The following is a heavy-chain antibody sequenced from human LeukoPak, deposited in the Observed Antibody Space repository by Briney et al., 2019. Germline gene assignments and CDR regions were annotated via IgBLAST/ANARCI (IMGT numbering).Heavy chain of an antibody. CDR3: ARARTRNTAEWLNPYYYYMDV. J-gene: IGHJ6*03. Sequence: GGSLRLSCAASGFTFSSYWMSWVRQAPGKGLEWVANIKQDGSEKYYVDSVKGRFTISRDNAKNSLYLQMNSLRAEDTAVYYCARARTRNTAEWLNPYYYYMDVWGKGTTVTVSS. CDR1: GFTFSSYW. CDR2: IKQDGSEK. D-gene: IGHD3-3*01. V-gene: IGHV3-7*01.